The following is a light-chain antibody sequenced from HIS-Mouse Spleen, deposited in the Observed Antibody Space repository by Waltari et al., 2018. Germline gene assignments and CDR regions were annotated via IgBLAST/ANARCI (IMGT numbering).Light chain of an antibody. J-gene: IGLJ2*01. CDR1: SSDDGSYHR. CDR3: CSYAGSSTFDVV. V-gene: IGLV2-23*03. CDR2: EGS. Sequence: QSALTQPASVSGSPGQSITIACTGTSSDDGSYHRVSWYQPHPGKAPKLMIYEGSKRPSGVSNRFSGSKSGNTASLTISGLQAEDEADYYCCSYAGSSTFDVVFGGGTKLTVL.